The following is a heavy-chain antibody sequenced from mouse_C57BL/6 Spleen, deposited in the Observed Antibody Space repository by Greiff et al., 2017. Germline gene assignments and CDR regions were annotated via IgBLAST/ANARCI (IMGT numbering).Heavy chain of an antibody. J-gene: IGHJ1*03. CDR1: GYTFTDYY. V-gene: IGHV1-26*01. Sequence: EVQLQQSGPELVKPGASVKISCKASGYTFTDYYMNWVKQSHGKSLEWIGDINPNNGGTSYNQKFKGKATLTVEKSSSTAYMELRSLTSEDSAVYYCGRSYGSSDGWYFDVWGTGTTVTVSS. D-gene: IGHD1-1*01. CDR3: GRSYGSSDGWYFDV. CDR2: INPNNGGT.